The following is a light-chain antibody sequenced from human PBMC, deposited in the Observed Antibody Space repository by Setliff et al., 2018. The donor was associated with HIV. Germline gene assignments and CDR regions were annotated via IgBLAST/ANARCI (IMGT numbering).Light chain of an antibody. CDR2: DVS. CDR3: SSYAGSSTQV. V-gene: IGLV2-14*03. J-gene: IGLJ1*01. Sequence: VLAQPASVSGSPGQSITISCTGTSSDVGGYNFVSWYQQHPGKAPKLMIYDVSNRPSGVSNRFSGSKSGNTASLTISGLQAEDEADHYCSSYAGSSTQVLGTGTKVTVL. CDR1: SSDVGGYNF.